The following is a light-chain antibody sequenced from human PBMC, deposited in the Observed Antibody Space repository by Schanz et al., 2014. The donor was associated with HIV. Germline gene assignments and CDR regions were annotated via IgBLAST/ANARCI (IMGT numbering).Light chain of an antibody. V-gene: IGLV2-23*02. Sequence: QSVLTQPASVSGSPGQSITISCTGTSSDVGAYNSVSWFQQYPGKAPKLIIYDVSNRPSGVSNRFSGSKSANTASLTISGLQAEDEAHYYCCSYAGISTSVVFGGGTKLTVL. CDR2: DVS. CDR1: SSDVGAYNS. CDR3: CSYAGISTSVV. J-gene: IGLJ2*01.